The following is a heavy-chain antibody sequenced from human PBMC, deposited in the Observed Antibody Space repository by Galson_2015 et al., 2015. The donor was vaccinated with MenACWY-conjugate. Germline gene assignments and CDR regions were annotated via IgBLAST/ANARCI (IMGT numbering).Heavy chain of an antibody. CDR3: ARGEAYCGGDCYYYGMDV. CDR2: IIPIFGTA. Sequence: QSGAEVKKPGASVKVSCKASGGTFSSYAISWVRQAPGQGLEWMGGIIPIFGTANYAQKFQGRVTITADESTSTAYMELSSLRSEDTAVYYCARGEAYCGGDCYYYGMDVWGQGTTVTVSS. CDR1: GGTFSSYA. J-gene: IGHJ6*02. V-gene: IGHV1-69*13. D-gene: IGHD2-21*01.